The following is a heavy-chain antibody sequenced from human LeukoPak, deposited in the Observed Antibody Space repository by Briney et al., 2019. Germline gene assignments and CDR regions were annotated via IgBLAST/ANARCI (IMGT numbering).Heavy chain of an antibody. CDR1: GYSFTSNW. V-gene: IGHV5-51*01. Sequence: GESLKISCKGSGYSFTSNWIAWVRQMPGKGLECMGIIFPGGSDVRYSPSFQGQVTISVDKSISTAYLQWSSLRASDTAMYFCARHVSNHAGMDVWGQGTTVTVSS. J-gene: IGHJ6*02. CDR2: IFPGGSDV. D-gene: IGHD1-14*01. CDR3: ARHVSNHAGMDV.